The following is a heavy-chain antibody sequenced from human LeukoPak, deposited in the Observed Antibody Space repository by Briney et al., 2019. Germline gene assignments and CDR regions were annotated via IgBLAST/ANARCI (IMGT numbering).Heavy chain of an antibody. CDR1: GFTFGDYD. CDR3: PRDNTARSQH. J-gene: IGHJ4*02. Sequence: SGGSLRLSCAASGFTFGDYDMHWVRQAPGKGVEWVSLICADGGTTLYKDSVKGRFTISRDNSKDSVYLQMNSLRSEDTALYYCPRDNTARSQHGGQGTLVTVSP. D-gene: IGHD2-21*02. V-gene: IGHV3-43*02. CDR2: ICADGGTT.